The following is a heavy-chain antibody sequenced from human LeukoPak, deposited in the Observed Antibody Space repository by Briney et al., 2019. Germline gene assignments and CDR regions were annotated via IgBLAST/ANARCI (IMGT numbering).Heavy chain of an antibody. Sequence: ASVKVSCKASGYTFTGYYMHWVRQAPGQGLEWVGWINPNSGGTNYAQKFQGRVTMTRDTSISTAYMELSRLRSDDTAVYYCARGGRYSSGWSRFDYWGQGTLVTVSS. V-gene: IGHV1-2*02. CDR2: INPNSGGT. D-gene: IGHD6-19*01. J-gene: IGHJ4*02. CDR3: ARGGRYSSGWSRFDY. CDR1: GYTFTGYY.